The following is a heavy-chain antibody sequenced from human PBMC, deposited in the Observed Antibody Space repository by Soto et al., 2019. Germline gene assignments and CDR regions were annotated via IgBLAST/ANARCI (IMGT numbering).Heavy chain of an antibody. V-gene: IGHV3-30*18. J-gene: IGHJ6*03. CDR2: ISYDGSNK. Sequence: PGGSLRLSCAGSGFTFSRYGMHWVRQAQGKGLEWVAVISYDGSNKYYADSVKGRFTISRDNSKNTLYLQMNSLRAEDTAVYYCANHHKGGLYYYYYYMDVWGKGTTVTVSS. D-gene: IGHD3-16*01. CDR3: ANHHKGGLYYYYYYMDV. CDR1: GFTFSRYG.